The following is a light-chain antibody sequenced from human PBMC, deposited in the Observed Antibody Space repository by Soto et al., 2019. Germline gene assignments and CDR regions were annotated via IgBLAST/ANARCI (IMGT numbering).Light chain of an antibody. J-gene: IGLJ3*02. CDR3: LSYTSAHTRV. V-gene: IGLV2-14*01. CDR2: EVN. CDR1: SSDVGGYKF. Sequence: QSVLTQPASVSASPGQLITISCTGTSSDVGGYKFVSWYQHHPGKAPKLMIYEVNNRPSGVSNRFSGSKSGNTASLTISGLQPEDEADYYCLSYTSAHTRVFGGGTKVTIL.